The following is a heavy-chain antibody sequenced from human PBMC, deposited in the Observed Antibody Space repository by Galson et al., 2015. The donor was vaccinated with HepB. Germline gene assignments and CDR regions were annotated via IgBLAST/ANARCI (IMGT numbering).Heavy chain of an antibody. Sequence: SVKVSCKASGYTFTHYGITWVRQAPGQGLEWMGWISGYNGNTNYAQKFQGRVTMTTDTSTSTAYMELRSLRSDDTAVFYCARDAPAGTSYLDFWGQRPLVTVSS. V-gene: IGHV1-18*04. CDR2: ISGYNGNT. D-gene: IGHD6-13*01. J-gene: IGHJ4*02. CDR1: GYTFTHYG. CDR3: ARDAPAGTSYLDF.